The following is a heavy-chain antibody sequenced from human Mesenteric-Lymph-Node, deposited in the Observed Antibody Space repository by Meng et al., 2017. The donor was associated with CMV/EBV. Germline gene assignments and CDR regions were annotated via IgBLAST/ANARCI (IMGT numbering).Heavy chain of an antibody. V-gene: IGHV1-69*04. J-gene: IGHJ4*02. CDR2: IIPILGIA. D-gene: IGHD1-26*01. CDR1: GGTLSSYA. CDR3: AAVVGAGVY. Sequence: KDSCKASGGTLSSYAISWVRQAPGQGLEWMGRIIPILGIANYAQKFQGRVTITADKSTSTAYMELSSLRSEDTAVYYCAAVVGAGVYWGQGTLVTVSS.